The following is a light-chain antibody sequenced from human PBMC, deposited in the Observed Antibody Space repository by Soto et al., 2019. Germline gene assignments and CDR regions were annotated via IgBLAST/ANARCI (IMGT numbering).Light chain of an antibody. CDR2: GAS. CDR3: QQYGSP. CDR1: QSVSSSY. J-gene: IGKJ5*01. Sequence: EIVLAQSPGTLSLSQVERATLCCRASQSVSSSYLAWYQQKPGQAPRLLIYGASSRATGIPDRFSGSGSGTDFTLTISRLEPEDFAVYYCQQYGSPFGQGTRLDIK. V-gene: IGKV3-20*01.